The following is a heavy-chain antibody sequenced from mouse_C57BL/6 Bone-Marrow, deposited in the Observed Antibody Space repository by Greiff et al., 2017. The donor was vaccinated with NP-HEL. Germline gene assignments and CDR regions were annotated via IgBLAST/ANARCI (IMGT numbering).Heavy chain of an antibody. CDR2: IDPSDSYT. J-gene: IGHJ1*03. Sequence: QVQLQQPGAELVMPGASVKLSCKASGYTFTSYWMHWVKQRPGQGLEWIGEIDPSDSYTNYNQKFKGKSTLTVDKSSSTAYMQLSSLTSEDSAVYYCAREVYPAGYLDVWGTGTTVTVSS. V-gene: IGHV1-69*01. CDR1: GYTFTSYW. CDR3: AREVYPAGYLDV.